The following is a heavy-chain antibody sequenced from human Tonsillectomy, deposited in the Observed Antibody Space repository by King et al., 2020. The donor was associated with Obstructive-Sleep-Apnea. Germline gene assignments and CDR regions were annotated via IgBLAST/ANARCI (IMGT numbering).Heavy chain of an antibody. D-gene: IGHD4-17*01. Sequence: VQLQASGPGLVRPSETLSLTCTVSGGSISNSYWGWLRQPPGKGLEWIGYIYYNGRATHNPSLKSRATISLDASKNKFALKLTSLTAADTAVYYCASVDYVLFYFNYWGQGTLVTVSS. V-gene: IGHV4-59*08. CDR2: IYYNGRA. CDR3: ASVDYVLFYFNY. CDR1: GGSISNSY. J-gene: IGHJ4*02.